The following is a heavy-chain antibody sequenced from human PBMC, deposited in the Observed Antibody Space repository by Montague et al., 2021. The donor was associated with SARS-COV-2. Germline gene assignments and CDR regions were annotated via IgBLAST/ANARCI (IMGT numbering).Heavy chain of an antibody. CDR2: IYSGGST. CDR1: GFTVSSNY. J-gene: IGHJ6*02. D-gene: IGHD3-3*01. Sequence: SLRLSCAASGFTVSSNYMSWVRQAPGKGLEWVSVIYSGGSTYYADSVKGRFTISRDNSKNTLYLQMNSLRAEDTAVYYCARGGDYDFWSGYVNYGMDVWGQGTTVTVPS. V-gene: IGHV3-66*01. CDR3: ARGGDYDFWSGYVNYGMDV.